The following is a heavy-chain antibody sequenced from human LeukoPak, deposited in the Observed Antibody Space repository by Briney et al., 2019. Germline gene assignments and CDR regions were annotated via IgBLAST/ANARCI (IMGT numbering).Heavy chain of an antibody. CDR1: GYIFTAYY. D-gene: IGHD3-9*01. Sequence: ASVKVSCKASGYIFTAYYMHWVRQAPGQGLEWMGWINPNNGGTNYAQKFQGRVTMTRDTSISTAYMELRRLRSDDTAVYYCARSPYYDILAGFYYYFDYWAREPWSPSPQ. J-gene: IGHJ4*02. CDR2: INPNNGGT. CDR3: ARSPYYDILAGFYYYFDY. V-gene: IGHV1-2*02.